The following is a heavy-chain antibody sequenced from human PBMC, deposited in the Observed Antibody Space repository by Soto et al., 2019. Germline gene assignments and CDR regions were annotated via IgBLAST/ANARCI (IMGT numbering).Heavy chain of an antibody. Sequence: SVKVSCKASGGTFSSYTISWVRQAPGQGLEWMGRIIPILGIANYAQKFQGRVTITADKSTSTAYMELSSLRSEDTAVYYCGYCSGGSCYSSYGMDVWGQGTTVTVSS. D-gene: IGHD2-15*01. CDR3: GYCSGGSCYSSYGMDV. CDR2: IIPILGIA. V-gene: IGHV1-69*02. CDR1: GGTFSSYT. J-gene: IGHJ6*02.